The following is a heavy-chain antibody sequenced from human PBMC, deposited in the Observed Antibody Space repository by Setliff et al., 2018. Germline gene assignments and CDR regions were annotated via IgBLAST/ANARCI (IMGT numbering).Heavy chain of an antibody. CDR1: GYTFTSYA. V-gene: IGHV7-4-1*02. CDR2: INTNTGNP. Sequence: ASVKVSCKASGYTFTSYAMNWVRQAPGQGLEWMGWINTNTGNPTYAQGFTGRFVFSLDTSVSTAYLQISSLKAEDTAVYYCARPYSSSARWYFDLWGRGTLVTGSS. J-gene: IGHJ2*01. D-gene: IGHD6-6*01. CDR3: ARPYSSSARWYFDL.